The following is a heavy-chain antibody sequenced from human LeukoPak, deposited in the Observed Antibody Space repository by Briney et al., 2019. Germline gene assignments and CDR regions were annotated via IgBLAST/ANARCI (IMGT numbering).Heavy chain of an antibody. Sequence: SETLSLTCAVYGGSFSGYYWSWIRQPPGKGLEWIGEINHSGSTNYNPSLKSRVTISVDTSKNQFSLKLSSVTAADTAVYYCARHAVVPAAIWKGRRCWGPFDYWGQGTLVTVSS. J-gene: IGHJ4*02. CDR2: INHSGST. D-gene: IGHD2-2*02. CDR3: ARHAVVPAAIWKGRRCWGPFDY. CDR1: GGSFSGYY. V-gene: IGHV4-34*01.